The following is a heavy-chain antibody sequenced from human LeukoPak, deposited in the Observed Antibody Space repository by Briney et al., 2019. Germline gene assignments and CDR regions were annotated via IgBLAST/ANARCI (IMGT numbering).Heavy chain of an antibody. V-gene: IGHV3-23*01. CDR1: GFTFSSYD. J-gene: IGHJ4*02. Sequence: PGGSLRLSCAASGFTFSSYDMTWVRQAPGKGLEWVSGISGSGGNTYYADSLKGRFTISRDNSKNTLYLQMNSLRVDDTAVYYCAKVWYSSGWYFDYWGQGTLVTVSS. CDR2: ISGSGGNT. D-gene: IGHD6-19*01. CDR3: AKVWYSSGWYFDY.